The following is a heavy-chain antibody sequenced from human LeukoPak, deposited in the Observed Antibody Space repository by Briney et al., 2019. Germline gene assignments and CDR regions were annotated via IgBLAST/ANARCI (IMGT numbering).Heavy chain of an antibody. CDR1: GYTFTSYG. CDR2: ISAYNGNT. Sequence: ASVKVSCKASGYTFTSYGISWVRQAPGQGLEWVGWISAYNGNTNYAQKLQGRVTMTTDTSTSTAYMELRSLRSDDTAVYYCARVRSIAAAGLVDYWGQGTLVTVSS. D-gene: IGHD6-13*01. J-gene: IGHJ4*02. CDR3: ARVRSIAAAGLVDY. V-gene: IGHV1-18*01.